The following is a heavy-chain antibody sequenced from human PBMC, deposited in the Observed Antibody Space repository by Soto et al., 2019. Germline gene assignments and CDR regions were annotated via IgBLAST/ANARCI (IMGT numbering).Heavy chain of an antibody. CDR1: GYTFTSYG. CDR3: ARTNYVWGSYRPSRLDY. J-gene: IGHJ4*02. V-gene: IGHV1-18*04. CDR2: ISAYNGNT. D-gene: IGHD3-16*02. Sequence: QVQLVQSGAEVKKPGASVKVSCKASGYTFTSYGLSWVRQAPGQGLEWMGWISAYNGNTNYAQKLQGRVTMTTDTSTSTAYMELRSLRSDDTAVYYCARTNYVWGSYRPSRLDYWGQGTQVTVSS.